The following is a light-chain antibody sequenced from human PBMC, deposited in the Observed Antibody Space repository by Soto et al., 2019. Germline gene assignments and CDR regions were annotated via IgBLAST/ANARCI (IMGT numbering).Light chain of an antibody. CDR2: GAS. V-gene: IGKV3-20*01. CDR3: QQGST. J-gene: IGKJ2*01. Sequence: EIVLTQSPGTLSLSPGERATLSCRASQSVSSSYLAWYQQKPGQAPRLLIYGASSRATGIPDRFSGSGSGTDFTLTISTLEPEDFAVYYCQQGSTFGQGTKLAIK. CDR1: QSVSSSY.